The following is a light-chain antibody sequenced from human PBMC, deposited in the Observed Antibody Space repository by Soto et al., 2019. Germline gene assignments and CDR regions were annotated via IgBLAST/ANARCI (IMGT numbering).Light chain of an antibody. CDR2: DAS. CDR1: QGIRNA. V-gene: IGKV1-17*01. J-gene: IGKJ2*01. Sequence: DIQMTQSPSSLSASIGDRVTITCRASQGIRNALVWYQQKAGKAPKRLIYDASLLQSGDPSRFSGTTSGTEFTLTNDSLQPEDFATYNLLQHNSLPLTFGQRTKLEIK. CDR3: LQHNSLPLT.